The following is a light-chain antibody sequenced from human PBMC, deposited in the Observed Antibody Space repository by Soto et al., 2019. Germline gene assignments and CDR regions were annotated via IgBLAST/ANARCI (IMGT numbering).Light chain of an antibody. V-gene: IGKV3-20*01. CDR1: QGVSSTS. CDR3: QHYVTSSIT. CDR2: GAS. Sequence: EVVLTQSPGTLSLSPGEGATILGLAIQGVSSTSLAWYQQKPGQTPRLLIYGASSRATGTPDRISGGGSGTHFTLTISRLEPEDFAVYYCQHYVTSSITFGQGTRLEIK. J-gene: IGKJ5*01.